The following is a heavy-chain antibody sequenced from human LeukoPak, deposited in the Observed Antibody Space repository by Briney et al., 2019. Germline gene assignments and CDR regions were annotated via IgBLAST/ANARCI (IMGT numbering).Heavy chain of an antibody. J-gene: IGHJ6*03. Sequence: SVKVSCKASGGTFSSYAISWVRQAPGQGLEWKGGIIPIFGTANYAQKFQGRVTITTDESTSTAYMELSSLRSEDTAVYYCARGAYYYDSSGRSLYYYMDVWGKGTTVTVSS. CDR3: ARGAYYYDSSGRSLYYYMDV. V-gene: IGHV1-69*05. D-gene: IGHD3-22*01. CDR1: GGTFSSYA. CDR2: IIPIFGTA.